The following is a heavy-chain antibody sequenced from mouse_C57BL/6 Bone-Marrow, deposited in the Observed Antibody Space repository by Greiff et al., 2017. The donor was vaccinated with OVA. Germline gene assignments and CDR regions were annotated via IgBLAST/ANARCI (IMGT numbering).Heavy chain of an antibody. D-gene: IGHD2-2*01. CDR1: GFTFSSYG. CDR3: VRGEGYGRFAY. CDR2: ISSGGSYT. V-gene: IGHV5-6*01. J-gene: IGHJ3*01. Sequence: EVQGVESGGDLVKPGGSLKLSCAASGFTFSSYGMSWVRQTPDKRLEWVATISSGGSYTYYPDSVKGRFTISRDNAKNTPYLQMGSLTSEDTAMYNCVRGEGYGRFAYWGQGTLVTVSA.